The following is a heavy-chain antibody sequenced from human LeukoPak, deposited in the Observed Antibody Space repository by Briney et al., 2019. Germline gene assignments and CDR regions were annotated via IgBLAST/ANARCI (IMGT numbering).Heavy chain of an antibody. CDR3: AKGTPSYCSGGSCYSDYFDY. J-gene: IGHJ4*02. CDR1: GFTFSSYA. CDR2: ISGSGGST. D-gene: IGHD2-15*01. V-gene: IGHV3-23*01. Sequence: PGGSLRLSCAASGFTFSSYAMSWVRQAPGKGLEWVPAISGSGGSTYYADSVKGRFTISRDNSKNTLYLQMNSLRAEDTAVYYCAKGTPSYCSGGSCYSDYFDYWGQGTLVTVSS.